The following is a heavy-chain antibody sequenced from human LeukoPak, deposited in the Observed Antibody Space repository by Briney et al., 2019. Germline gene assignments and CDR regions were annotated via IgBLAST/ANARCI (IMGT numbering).Heavy chain of an antibody. Sequence: GGSLRLSCAASGFTFSTYSMTWVRQGPGKGLEWVSSIYPSGDSTFYADSVKGRFAISRDNSKNTLYLQMSSLRTEDTAIYYCAKDVVPDSGWDLDYWGQGTLVTVSS. D-gene: IGHD6-19*01. J-gene: IGHJ4*02. CDR1: GFTFSTYS. CDR3: AKDVVPDSGWDLDY. CDR2: IYPSGDST. V-gene: IGHV3-23*01.